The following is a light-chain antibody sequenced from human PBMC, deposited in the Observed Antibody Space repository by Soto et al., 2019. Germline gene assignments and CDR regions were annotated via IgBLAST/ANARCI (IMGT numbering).Light chain of an antibody. J-gene: IGKJ1*01. Sequence: DIQMTQSPSTLSASVGDRVTITCRASQSISSWVAWYQQKPEKAPKLLIYKASTLESGVPSRFSGSGSGTEFTLTISSLQPDDFATYYCQQYMSYPWTFGQGTKVDIK. CDR3: QQYMSYPWT. CDR2: KAS. V-gene: IGKV1-5*03. CDR1: QSISSW.